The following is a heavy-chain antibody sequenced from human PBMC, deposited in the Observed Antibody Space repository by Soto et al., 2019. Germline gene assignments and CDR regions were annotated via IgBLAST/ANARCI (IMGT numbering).Heavy chain of an antibody. J-gene: IGHJ4*02. CDR3: ARHNGQLGRVPDF. V-gene: IGHV4-39*01. CDR2: IFYSGST. D-gene: IGHD6-6*01. CDR1: GGSISSRSYY. Sequence: QLQLQESGPGLVKPSETLSLTCTVSGGSISSRSYYWGWLRQPPGKGLEWIGSIFYSGSTYYNPSLKSRVTISVDTSKNQFSLKLPSVTAADTAVYYCARHNGQLGRVPDFWGQGTLVTVSS.